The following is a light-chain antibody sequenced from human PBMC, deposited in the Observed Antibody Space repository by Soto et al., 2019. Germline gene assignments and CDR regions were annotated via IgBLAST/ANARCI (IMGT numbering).Light chain of an antibody. CDR2: MKS. J-gene: IGKJ3*01. CDR1: QSISRW. CDR3: QRYNNWPS. Sequence: DIQMTQSPSTLVASVGDRVTITCRASQSISRWLAWYQQRPGRSPKVLIYMKSILENGVPSRFSGSESGTEFTLTISSLQSEDFAVYYCQRYNNWPSVGPVTKVEIK. V-gene: IGKV1-5*03.